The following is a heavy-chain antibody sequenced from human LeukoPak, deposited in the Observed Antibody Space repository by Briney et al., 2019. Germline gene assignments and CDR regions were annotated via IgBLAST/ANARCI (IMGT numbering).Heavy chain of an antibody. CDR1: GGTFSSYA. CDR2: IIPIFGTA. V-gene: IGHV1-69*05. Sequence: SVKVSCKASGGTFSSYAISWVRQAPGQGLEWMGGIIPIFGTANYAQKFQGRVTITTDESTSTAYMELSSLRSEDTAVYYCARDPMYYYEPYYYYYYMDVWGKGTTLTVSS. J-gene: IGHJ6*03. CDR3: ARDPMYYYEPYYYYYYMDV. D-gene: IGHD3-10*01.